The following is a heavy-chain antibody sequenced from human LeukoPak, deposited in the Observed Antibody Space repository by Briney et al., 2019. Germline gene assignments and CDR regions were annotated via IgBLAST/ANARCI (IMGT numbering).Heavy chain of an antibody. CDR3: ARTEIVVVPAAYDY. D-gene: IGHD2-2*01. J-gene: IGHJ4*02. Sequence: ASVKVSCKASGYTFTSYGISWVRPAPGQGLEWMGWISAYNGNTNYAQKLQGRVTMTTDTSTSTAYMELRSLRSDDTAVYYCARTEIVVVPAAYDYWGQGTLVTVSS. V-gene: IGHV1-18*01. CDR1: GYTFTSYG. CDR2: ISAYNGNT.